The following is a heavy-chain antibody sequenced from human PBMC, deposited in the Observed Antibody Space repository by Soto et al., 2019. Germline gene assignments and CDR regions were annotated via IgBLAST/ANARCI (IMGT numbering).Heavy chain of an antibody. CDR3: TSDSYSTMIIVRFDY. CDR2: ISGNSGNT. Sequence: GGSLRLSCAASGFTFGNYAMNWVRQAPGKGLEWVSSISGNSGNTYFADSVKGRFTISRDNSKNTLYLQLNSLKIEDTAVYYCTSDSYSTMIIVRFDYWGHGTLVTVSS. CDR1: GFTFGNYA. V-gene: IGHV3-23*01. J-gene: IGHJ4*01. D-gene: IGHD3-22*01.